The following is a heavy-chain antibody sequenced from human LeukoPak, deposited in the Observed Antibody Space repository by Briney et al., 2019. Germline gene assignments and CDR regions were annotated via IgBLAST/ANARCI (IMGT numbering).Heavy chain of an antibody. CDR2: IYYSGST. J-gene: IGHJ4*02. V-gene: IGHV4-59*01. D-gene: IGHD6-13*01. CDR3: ALLSGIAAAGVDY. CDR1: GGSLSSYY. Sequence: SETLSLTCTVSGGSLSSYYWSWIRQPPGKGLEWIGYIYYSGSTNYNPSLKSRVTISVDTSKNQFSLKLSSVTAADTAVYYCALLSGIAAAGVDYWGQGTLVTVSS.